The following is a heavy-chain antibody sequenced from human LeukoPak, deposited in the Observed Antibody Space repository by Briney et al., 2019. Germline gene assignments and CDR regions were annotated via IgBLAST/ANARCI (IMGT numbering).Heavy chain of an antibody. CDR2: MNPNSGNT. CDR1: GYTFTSYD. D-gene: IGHD3-22*01. V-gene: IGHV1-8*01. CDR3: ARGAAVTYYYDSSGFDY. Sequence: VASVKVSCKASGYTFTSYDINWVRQATGQGLEWMGWMNPNSGNTGYAQKFQGRVTMTRNTSISTAYMELSSLRSEDTAVYYCARGAAVTYYYDSSGFDYWGQGTLVTVSS. J-gene: IGHJ4*02.